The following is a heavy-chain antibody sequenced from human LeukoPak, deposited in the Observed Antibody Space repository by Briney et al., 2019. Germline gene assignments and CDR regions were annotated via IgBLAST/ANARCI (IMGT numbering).Heavy chain of an antibody. Sequence: SETLSLTCAVYGGSFSGYYWTRIRQPPGKGLEWIGEINHSESTTTNYNPSLKSRVTISVDASINQFSLKLSSVTAADTAVYYCARGRSNRDFWGQGTLVTVSS. CDR3: ARGRSNRDF. CDR2: INHSESTTT. CDR1: GGSFSGYY. J-gene: IGHJ4*02. V-gene: IGHV4-34*01.